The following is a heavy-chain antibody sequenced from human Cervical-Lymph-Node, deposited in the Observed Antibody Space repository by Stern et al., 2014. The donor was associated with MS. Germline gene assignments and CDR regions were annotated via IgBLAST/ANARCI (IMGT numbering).Heavy chain of an antibody. Sequence: QVQLVQSGSELMKPGASVTVSCKASGYTFTKYLIHWVRQAPGQGLEWMGLINSNTGAPMYARDFAGRFVFSLDTSANTVYLHISRLNTEDTAVYYCARDMSDFWSDYGHNWFDPWGQGTLVTVSS. CDR1: GYTFTKYL. J-gene: IGHJ5*02. V-gene: IGHV7-4-1*02. CDR3: ARDMSDFWSDYGHNWFDP. CDR2: INSNTGAP. D-gene: IGHD3-3*01.